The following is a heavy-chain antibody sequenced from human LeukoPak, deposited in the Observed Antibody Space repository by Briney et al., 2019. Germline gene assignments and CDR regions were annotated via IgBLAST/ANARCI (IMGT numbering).Heavy chain of an antibody. CDR2: ISYIGST. Sequence: ASETLSLTCAVSADSFSSHYWTWIRQAPGKGLECIGYISYIGSTNYNPSLKSRVTISIDTSKNQFSLKLSSVTAADTAVYYCARDLVTVTKGFDIWGQGTMVSVSS. CDR1: ADSFSSHY. D-gene: IGHD4-17*01. CDR3: ARDLVTVTKGFDI. J-gene: IGHJ3*02. V-gene: IGHV4-59*11.